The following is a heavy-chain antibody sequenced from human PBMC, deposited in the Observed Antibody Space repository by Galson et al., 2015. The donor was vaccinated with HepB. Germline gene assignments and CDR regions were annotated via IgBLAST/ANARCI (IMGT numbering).Heavy chain of an antibody. V-gene: IGHV4-39*07. D-gene: IGHD5-18*01. CDR3: ARAHFEIHLWPYYSHGMDV. J-gene: IGHJ6*02. CDR1: GGSINSSSYY. CDR2: IHYSGST. Sequence: ETLSLTCPVSGGSINSSSYYWGWIRQPPGKGLEWIGNIHYSGSTYYNPSLKSRVTISVDTSKNQFSLKLSSVTAADTAVYYCARAHFEIHLWPYYSHGMDVWGQGTTVTVSS.